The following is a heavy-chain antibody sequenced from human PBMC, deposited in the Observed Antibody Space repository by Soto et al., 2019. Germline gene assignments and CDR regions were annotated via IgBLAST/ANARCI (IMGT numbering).Heavy chain of an antibody. D-gene: IGHD2-2*01. J-gene: IGHJ5*02. V-gene: IGHV3-33*01. CDR3: ARAYCSSTRCYWANWFDP. CDR1: GFTFSSYG. Sequence: QVQLVESGGGVVQPGRSLRLSCAASGFTFSSYGMHWVRQAPGKGLEWVAVIWYDGSNKYYADSVKGRFTISRDNSKNTLYLQMNSLRAEDTAVYYCARAYCSSTRCYWANWFDPWGQGTLVTVSS. CDR2: IWYDGSNK.